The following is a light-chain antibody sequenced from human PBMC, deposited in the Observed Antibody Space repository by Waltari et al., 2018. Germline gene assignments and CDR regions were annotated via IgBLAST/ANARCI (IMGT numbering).Light chain of an antibody. J-gene: IGKJ2*01. CDR2: AAS. Sequence: DIQMTQSPSSLSASVGARVTITCRASQSISSYLNWYQQKPGKAPKLLIYAASSLQSGVPSRFSGSGSGTDFTVTISSLQPEDFATYYCQQSYSTPPTFGQGTKLEIK. V-gene: IGKV1-39*01. CDR1: QSISSY. CDR3: QQSYSTPPT.